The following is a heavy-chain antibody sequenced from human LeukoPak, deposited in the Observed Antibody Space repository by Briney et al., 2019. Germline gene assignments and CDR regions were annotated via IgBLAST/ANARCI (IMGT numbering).Heavy chain of an antibody. V-gene: IGHV4-4*02. CDR2: IHDSGTT. CDR3: ATYCYGDYATHYFDF. D-gene: IGHD4-17*01. CDR1: GAAISSSVW. Sequence: SGPLSLTCTASGAAISSSVWRGGPRKPPRKGLEWIGEIHDSGTTNYKPSLKSRVTMSLDKSNNQISLKLTSVTAADTAVYYCATYCYGDYATHYFDFWGQGTLVTVSS. J-gene: IGHJ4*02.